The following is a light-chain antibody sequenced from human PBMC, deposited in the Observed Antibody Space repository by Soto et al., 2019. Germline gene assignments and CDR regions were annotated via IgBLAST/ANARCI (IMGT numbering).Light chain of an antibody. V-gene: IGLV1-40*01. Sequence: QSALTQPPSVSGAPGQRVTISCTGSSSNIGAAYDVHWYQQVPGTAPKLLIYANTNRPSGVPGRFSGSKSGTSASLAITGLQAEDEADYYCCSFAGSGYVFGTGTKVTVL. J-gene: IGLJ1*01. CDR2: ANT. CDR1: SSNIGAAYD. CDR3: CSFAGSGYV.